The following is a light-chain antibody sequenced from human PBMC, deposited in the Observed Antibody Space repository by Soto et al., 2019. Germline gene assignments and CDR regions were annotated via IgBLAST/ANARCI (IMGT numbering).Light chain of an antibody. CDR2: EVN. V-gene: IGLV2-23*02. Sequence: QSALTQPASVSGSPGQSITISCTGTSSDVGSYNFVSWYQQHPDKAPKLMIFEVNKRPSGVSNRFSGSKSGYTASLTISGLQAEDEAAYYCSSYAGSISKVFGTGTKLTVL. CDR1: SSDVGSYNF. CDR3: SSYAGSISKV. J-gene: IGLJ1*01.